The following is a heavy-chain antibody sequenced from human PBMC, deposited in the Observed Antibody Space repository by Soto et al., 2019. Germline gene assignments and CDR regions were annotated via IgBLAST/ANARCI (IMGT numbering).Heavy chain of an antibody. CDR3: AHRAVLCSGGTCYSHPFDF. CDR2: IYWDDDK. D-gene: IGHD2-15*01. V-gene: IGHV2-5*02. CDR1: GFSLTTTGVG. J-gene: IGHJ4*02. Sequence: QITLKESGPTLVKPTQTLTLTCTFSGFSLTTTGVGVGWIRQPPGKALEWLAIIYWDDDKRYRPSRKSRLTITKDTSKNQVVLTMTNTDPVDTATYFCAHRAVLCSGGTCYSHPFDFWGQGTLVTVSS.